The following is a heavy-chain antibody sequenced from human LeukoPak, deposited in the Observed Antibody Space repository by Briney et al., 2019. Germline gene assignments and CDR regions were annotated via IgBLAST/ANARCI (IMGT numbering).Heavy chain of an antibody. J-gene: IGHJ4*02. D-gene: IGHD2-21*02. V-gene: IGHV3-23*01. CDR2: ISGSGGST. CDR1: GFTFSSYA. Sequence: PGASLRLSCAASGFTFSSYAMGWVRQAPGKGLEWVSAISGSGGSTYYADSVKGRFTISRDNSKNTLYLQMNSLRAEDTAVYYCAKGHIVVVTAIRGGIDYWGQGTLVTVSS. CDR3: AKGHIVVVTAIRGGIDY.